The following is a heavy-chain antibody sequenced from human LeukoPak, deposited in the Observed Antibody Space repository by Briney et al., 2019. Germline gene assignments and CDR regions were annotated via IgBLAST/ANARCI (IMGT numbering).Heavy chain of an antibody. CDR1: GFTFSSYG. V-gene: IGHV3-30-3*01. Sequence: GGSLRLSCAASGFTFSSYGMHWVRQAPGKGLEWVAVISYDGSDKYYADSVKGRFTISRDNSKNTLYLQMSSLRAEDTAVYYCARPAGTYDYSYGMDVWGQGTTVTVSS. D-gene: IGHD6-19*01. CDR3: ARPAGTYDYSYGMDV. J-gene: IGHJ6*02. CDR2: ISYDGSDK.